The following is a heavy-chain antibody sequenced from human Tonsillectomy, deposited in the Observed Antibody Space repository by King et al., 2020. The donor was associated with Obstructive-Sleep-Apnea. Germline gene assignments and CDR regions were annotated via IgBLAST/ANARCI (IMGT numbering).Heavy chain of an antibody. CDR2: IYYSGRT. D-gene: IGHD6-19*01. CDR1: GGSISSGDYY. Sequence: QLQESGPGLVKPSQTLSLTCTVSGGSISSGDYYWSCIRQPPGKGLEWIGYIYYSGRTYYNASLKIRVTISVDMSKNKFSLRLSSVTAADTAVYYCARGIAVADDYGMDVWGQGTSVTVSS. J-gene: IGHJ6*02. CDR3: ARGIAVADDYGMDV. V-gene: IGHV4-30-4*01.